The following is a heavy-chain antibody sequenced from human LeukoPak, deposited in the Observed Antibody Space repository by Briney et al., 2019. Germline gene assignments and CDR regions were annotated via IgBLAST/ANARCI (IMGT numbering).Heavy chain of an antibody. V-gene: IGHV3-30*18. J-gene: IGHJ4*02. CDR1: GFTFSSYG. CDR2: ISYDGSNK. Sequence: GGSLRLSCAASGFTFSSYGMPWVRQAPGKGLEWVAVISYDGSNKYYADSAKGRFTISRDNSKNTLYLQMNSLRAEDTAVYYCAKPASSGWYYFDYWGQGTLVTVSS. D-gene: IGHD6-19*01. CDR3: AKPASSGWYYFDY.